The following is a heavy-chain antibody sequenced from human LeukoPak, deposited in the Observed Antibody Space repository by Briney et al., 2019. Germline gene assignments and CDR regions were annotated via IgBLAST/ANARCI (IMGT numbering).Heavy chain of an antibody. D-gene: IGHD2-21*02. J-gene: IGHJ4*02. CDR2: IYYSGST. Sequence: PSETLSLTCTVSGGSISSTSYYWGWIRQPPGKGLEWIGSIYYSGSTYYNPSLKSRVTISVDTSRNQFSLKPSSVTAADTAVYYCARVSGPHIVVVTAKYYFDYWGQGTLVTVSS. V-gene: IGHV4-39*01. CDR1: GGSISSTSYY. CDR3: ARVSGPHIVVVTAKYYFDY.